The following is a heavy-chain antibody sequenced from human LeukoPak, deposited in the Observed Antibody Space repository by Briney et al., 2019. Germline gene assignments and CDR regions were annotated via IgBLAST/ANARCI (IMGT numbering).Heavy chain of an antibody. J-gene: IGHJ3*02. V-gene: IGHV1-46*01. Sequence: ASVKVSCKASGYTFSIYNMHWVRQAPGQGLEWVGIINPSGGTSYAQNLQGRITMTRDTSTSTLYMELSSLRSEDTAVYYCARGMGYSYGHPQGAFDIWGQGTMVTVSS. CDR2: INPSGGT. CDR3: ARGMGYSYGHPQGAFDI. CDR1: GYTFSIYN. D-gene: IGHD5-18*01.